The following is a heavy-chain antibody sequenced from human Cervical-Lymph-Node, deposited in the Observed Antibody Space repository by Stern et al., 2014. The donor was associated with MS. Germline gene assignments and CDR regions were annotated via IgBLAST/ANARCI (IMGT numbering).Heavy chain of an antibody. Sequence: VQLLESGAEVKKPGASVKVSCKVSGYTLTELSIHWVRQAPGKGLEWMGGFEPEDGETIYAQKFQGRVSMTEDTSTDTAYMELSSLRSEDTAVYYCATMVGATDDVFDYWGQGTLVTVSS. CDR1: GYTLTELS. J-gene: IGHJ4*02. V-gene: IGHV1-24*01. CDR3: ATMVGATDDVFDY. CDR2: FEPEDGET. D-gene: IGHD1-26*01.